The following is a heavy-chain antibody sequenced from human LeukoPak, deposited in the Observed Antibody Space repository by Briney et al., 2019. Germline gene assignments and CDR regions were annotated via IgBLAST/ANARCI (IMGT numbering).Heavy chain of an antibody. CDR3: ARPRIAAAGTNYYYGMDV. V-gene: IGHV3-66*02. J-gene: IGHJ6*02. Sequence: GGSLRLCCGASGFTVSSNYMSWVRQAPGKRLEWVSVIYSGGSTYYADSVKGRFTISRDNSKNTLYLQMNSLRAEDTAVYYCARPRIAAAGTNYYYGMDVWGQGTTVTVSS. CDR2: IYSGGST. D-gene: IGHD6-13*01. CDR1: GFTVSSNY.